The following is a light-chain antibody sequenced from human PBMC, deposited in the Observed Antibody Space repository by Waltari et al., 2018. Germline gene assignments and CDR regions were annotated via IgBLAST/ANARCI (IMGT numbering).Light chain of an antibody. J-gene: IGKJ1*01. CDR3: HQRFNWPPWT. Sequence: IVLTQSPATLSLSPGDRATLSCRASQSVSRSLAWYQQKPGQAPRLVIYDSSNRATGSPARFSGSGSGTDFTLTITSLEPEDFAVYYCHQRFNWPPWTFGQGTKVEIK. CDR1: QSVSRS. V-gene: IGKV3-11*01. CDR2: DSS.